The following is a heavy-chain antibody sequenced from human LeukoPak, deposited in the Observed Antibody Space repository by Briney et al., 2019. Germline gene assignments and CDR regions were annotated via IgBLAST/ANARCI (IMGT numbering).Heavy chain of an antibody. D-gene: IGHD6-13*01. V-gene: IGHV4-34*01. CDR3: ARALRIAAAAGTYYYMDV. Sequence: SESLSLTCAVYGGSFSGYYWSWIRQPPGKGLEWIGEINHSGSTNYNPSLKSRVTISVDTSKNQFSLKLSSVTAADTAVYYCARALRIAAAAGTYYYMDVWGKGTTVTISS. CDR1: GGSFSGYY. J-gene: IGHJ6*03. CDR2: INHSGST.